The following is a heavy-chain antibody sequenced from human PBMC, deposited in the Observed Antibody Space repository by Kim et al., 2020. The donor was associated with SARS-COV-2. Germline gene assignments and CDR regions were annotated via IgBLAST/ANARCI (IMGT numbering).Heavy chain of an antibody. J-gene: IGHJ4*02. D-gene: IGHD6-19*01. Sequence: SETLSLTCTVSGGSISSSSYYWGWIRQPPGKGLEWIGSIYYSGSTYYNPSLKSRVTISVDTSKNQFSLKLSSVTAADTAVYYCASFSSQWPDLDYWGQGTLVTVSS. CDR2: IYYSGST. CDR3: ASFSSQWPDLDY. V-gene: IGHV4-39*01. CDR1: GGSISSSSYY.